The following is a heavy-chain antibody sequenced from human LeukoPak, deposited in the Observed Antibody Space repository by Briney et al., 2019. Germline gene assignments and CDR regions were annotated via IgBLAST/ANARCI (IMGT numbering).Heavy chain of an antibody. V-gene: IGHV3-9*01. CDR3: AKDLSSRGSYFVVMMDY. CDR2: ISWNSGSI. J-gene: IGHJ4*02. D-gene: IGHD1-26*01. Sequence: GGSLRLSCAASGFTFDDYAMHWVRQAPGKGLEWVSGISWNSGSIGYADSVKGRFTISRDNAKNSLYLQMNSLRAEDTALYYCAKDLSSRGSYFVVMMDYWGQGTLVTVSS. CDR1: GFTFDDYA.